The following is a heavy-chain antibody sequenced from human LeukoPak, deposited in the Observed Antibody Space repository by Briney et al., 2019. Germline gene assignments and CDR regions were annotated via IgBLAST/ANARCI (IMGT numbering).Heavy chain of an antibody. Sequence: ASVKVSCKASGYTFTSYGISWVRQAPGQGLEWMGWINPNSGGTNYAQKFQGRVTMTRDTSISTAYMELSRLRSDDTAVYYCARVGSSSWYSLVILPIVNNELFDYWGQGTLVTVSS. CDR3: ARVGSSSWYSLVILPIVNNELFDY. D-gene: IGHD6-13*01. J-gene: IGHJ4*02. V-gene: IGHV1-2*02. CDR2: INPNSGGT. CDR1: GYTFTSYG.